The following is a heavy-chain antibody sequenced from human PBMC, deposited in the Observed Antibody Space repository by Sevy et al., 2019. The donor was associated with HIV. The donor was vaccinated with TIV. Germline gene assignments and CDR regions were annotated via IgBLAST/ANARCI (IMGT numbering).Heavy chain of an antibody. Sequence: ASVKVSCKTSGYTFTSNGISWVRQAPGQGLEWMGWISAYNGNTNYAQKLQGRVTMTTDTSTSTAYMELRSLRSDDTAGYYCAREKIHSSGWYYFDYWGQGTLVTVSS. CDR3: AREKIHSSGWYYFDY. CDR1: GYTFTSNG. D-gene: IGHD6-19*01. J-gene: IGHJ4*02. CDR2: ISAYNGNT. V-gene: IGHV1-18*01.